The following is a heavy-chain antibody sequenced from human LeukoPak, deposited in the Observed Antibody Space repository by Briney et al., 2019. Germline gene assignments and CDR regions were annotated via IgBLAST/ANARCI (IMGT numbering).Heavy chain of an antibody. CDR2: ISISGTYI. J-gene: IGHJ4*02. V-gene: IGHV3-21*01. CDR3: ARDLSATARAYDY. Sequence: PGGSLRLSCAPSAFILSDYNMNWVRQAPGKGLEWVSFISISGTYITHADSVKGRFTISRDNAKNSLYLQMNSLRAEDTAVYYCARDLSATARAYDYWGQGTLVTVSS. D-gene: IGHD1-26*01. CDR1: AFILSDYN.